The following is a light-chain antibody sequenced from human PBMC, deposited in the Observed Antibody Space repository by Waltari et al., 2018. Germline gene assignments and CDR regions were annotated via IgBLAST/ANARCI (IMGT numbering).Light chain of an antibody. CDR2: EDK. V-gene: IGLV6-57*04. CDR1: SGSIATHY. J-gene: IGLJ3*02. CDR3: QSYDNSLTV. Sequence: NFMLTQPPPVSESPGKTVTISCTRSSGSIATHYVQWYQQRPGSAPTTIIYEDKQRPSGVPDRFSGSIDSSSNSASLTISGLKTEDEADYYCQSYDNSLTVFGGGTRLTVL.